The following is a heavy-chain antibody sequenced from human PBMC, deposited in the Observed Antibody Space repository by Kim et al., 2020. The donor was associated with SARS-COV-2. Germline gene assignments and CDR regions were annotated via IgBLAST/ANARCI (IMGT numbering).Heavy chain of an antibody. V-gene: IGHV1-3*01. J-gene: IGHJ4*02. CDR3: ARDGTTRNGGYYFDY. Sequence: QRLQGRVTITRETSASTAYMELRGLTSEDTAVYYCARDGTTRNGGYYFDYWGQGALVTVSS. D-gene: IGHD1-1*01.